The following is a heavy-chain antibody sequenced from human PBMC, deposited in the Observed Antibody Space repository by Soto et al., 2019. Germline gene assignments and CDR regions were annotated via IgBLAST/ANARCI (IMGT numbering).Heavy chain of an antibody. CDR3: AKDYWNPRYFDN. Sequence: GGSRGRAWAASGFTFSNYVMSWVRQAPGKGLEWVSAVSDNGGRTRYADSVKGRFTISRDNSQNTLYLQMLSLRADDTAIYYCAKDYWNPRYFDNCGQGTLVTFSS. V-gene: IGHV3-23*01. J-gene: IGHJ4*02. CDR2: VSDNGGRT. CDR1: GFTFSNYV. D-gene: IGHD1-1*01.